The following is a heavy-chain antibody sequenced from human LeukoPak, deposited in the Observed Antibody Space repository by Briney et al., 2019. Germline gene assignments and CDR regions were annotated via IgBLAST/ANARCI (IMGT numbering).Heavy chain of an antibody. CDR3: ARAAAGTLGWFDP. J-gene: IGHJ5*02. CDR2: IYTSGSI. V-gene: IGHV4-4*07. Sequence: SETLSLTCTVSGGSISNYYWIWIRQPAGKGLEWIGRIYTSGSINYNPSLKSRVAMSVDTSKNQFSLNLRSVTAADTAVYYCARAAAGTLGWFDPWGQGTLVTVSS. D-gene: IGHD6-13*01. CDR1: GGSISNYY.